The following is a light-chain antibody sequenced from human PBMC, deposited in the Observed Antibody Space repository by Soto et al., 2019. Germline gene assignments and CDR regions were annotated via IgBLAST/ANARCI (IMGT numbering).Light chain of an antibody. CDR3: TSYTRSDIGV. CDR1: SSDVGGYDF. Sequence: QSVLTQPASVSGSPGQSITISCTGTSSDVGGYDFVSWYQQRPGKAPKLIIYDVSNRPSGVFNRFSGSKSGNTASLTISGLQAEDEADYYCTSYTRSDIGVFGGGTKLTVL. V-gene: IGLV2-14*01. J-gene: IGLJ3*02. CDR2: DVS.